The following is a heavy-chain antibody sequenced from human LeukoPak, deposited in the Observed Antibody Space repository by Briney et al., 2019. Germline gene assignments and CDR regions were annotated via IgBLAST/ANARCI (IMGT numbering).Heavy chain of an antibody. CDR2: ITSSGRYI. V-gene: IGHV3-21*01. CDR3: ARVGGVDY. J-gene: IGHJ4*02. Sequence: PGGSLRLSCAASGFTFSSYSMNWVRQAPGKGLEWVSSITSSGRYIYYADSVKGRFTISRDNAKNSLYLQMNSLRAEDTAVYYCARVGGVDYWGQGTLVTVSS. CDR1: GFTFSSYS.